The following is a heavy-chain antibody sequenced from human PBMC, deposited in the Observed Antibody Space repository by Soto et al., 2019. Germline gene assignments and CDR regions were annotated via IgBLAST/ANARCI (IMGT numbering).Heavy chain of an antibody. D-gene: IGHD1-26*01. CDR3: AKPYSGSPPKNFDY. CDR1: GFTFGSYW. CDR2: ISYDGSNK. V-gene: IGHV3-30*18. J-gene: IGHJ4*01. Sequence: PGGSLRLSCAASGFTFGSYWMSWVRQSPGKGLEWVAAISYDGSNKYYVDSVRGRFTISRDNSKKTVYLQMNSLRAEDTAVYYCAKPYSGSPPKNFDYWGQGTLVTVSS.